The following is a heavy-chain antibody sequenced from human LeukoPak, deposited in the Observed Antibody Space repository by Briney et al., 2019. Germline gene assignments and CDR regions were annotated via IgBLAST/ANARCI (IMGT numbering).Heavy chain of an antibody. J-gene: IGHJ6*03. V-gene: IGHV3-23*01. CDR3: ASYTGTYFYLYYMDV. CDR1: GFPFSTYA. Sequence: PGGSLRLSCAASGFPFSTYAMSWVRQAPGKGLEWISGISVNGGSTSYADSVKGRFTISRDDSKKTLYLQMNSLRAEDTAVYYCASYTGTYFYLYYMDVWGEGTTVTVTS. D-gene: IGHD1-1*01. CDR2: ISVNGGST.